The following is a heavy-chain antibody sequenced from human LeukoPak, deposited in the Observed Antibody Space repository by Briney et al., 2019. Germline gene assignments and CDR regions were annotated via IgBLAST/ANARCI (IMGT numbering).Heavy chain of an antibody. Sequence: PGGSLRLSCAASGFTFSSHGMHWVRQAPGRGLEWVAFIRYDGSNKYYADSVKGRFTISRDNSKNTLYLQMHSLGAEDTATYYCAKSSHSSAWDDFDYWGQGTLVTVSS. J-gene: IGHJ4*02. V-gene: IGHV3-30*02. D-gene: IGHD6-19*01. CDR1: GFTFSSHG. CDR2: IRYDGSNK. CDR3: AKSSHSSAWDDFDY.